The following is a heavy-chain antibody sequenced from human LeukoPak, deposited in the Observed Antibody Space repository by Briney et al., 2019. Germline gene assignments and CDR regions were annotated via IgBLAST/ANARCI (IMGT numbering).Heavy chain of an antibody. V-gene: IGHV1-18*01. CDR2: ISAYNGNT. J-gene: IGHJ6*03. CDR3: ARAPRPYCSGGSCYSGGNYYYMDV. Sequence: ASVKVSCKASGYTFTSYGISWVRQAPGQGLEWMGWISAYNGNTNYAQKLQGRVPMTTDTSTSTAYMEQRSLRSDDTAVYYCARAPRPYCSGGSCYSGGNYYYMDVWGKGTTVTISS. D-gene: IGHD2-15*01. CDR1: GYTFTSYG.